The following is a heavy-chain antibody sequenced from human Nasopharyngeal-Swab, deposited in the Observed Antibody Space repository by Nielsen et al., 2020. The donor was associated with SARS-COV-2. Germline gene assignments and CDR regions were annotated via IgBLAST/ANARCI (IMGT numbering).Heavy chain of an antibody. CDR3: ARALGYCSGGSCYPFGY. Sequence: ASVKVSCKASGYTFTSYYMHWVRQAPGQGLEWMGIINPSGGSTSYAQKFQGRVTMTRDTSTSTVYMELSSLRSEDTAVYYCARALGYCSGGSCYPFGYWGQGTLVTVAS. V-gene: IGHV1-46*01. D-gene: IGHD2-15*01. J-gene: IGHJ4*02. CDR1: GYTFTSYY. CDR2: INPSGGST.